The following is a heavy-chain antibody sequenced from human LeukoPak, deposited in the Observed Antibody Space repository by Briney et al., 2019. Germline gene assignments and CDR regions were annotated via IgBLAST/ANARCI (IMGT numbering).Heavy chain of an antibody. CDR1: GCIFTSYW. Sequence: GESLKISCKGSGCIFTSYWIGWVRQMPGKGLEWMGMIYPGDSNTRYSPSFQGQVTISTDIFMTTAYLQWSSLKASDTGMYYCARAGVGAAVVDWFDPWGQGTLVTVSS. J-gene: IGHJ5*02. CDR3: ARAGVGAAVVDWFDP. D-gene: IGHD2-21*01. CDR2: IYPGDSNT. V-gene: IGHV5-51*01.